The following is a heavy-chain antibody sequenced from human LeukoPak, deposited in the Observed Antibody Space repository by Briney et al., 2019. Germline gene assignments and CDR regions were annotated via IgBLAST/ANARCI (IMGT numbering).Heavy chain of an antibody. CDR1: GGSFSGYY. Sequence: SETLSLTCAVYGGSFSGYYWSWIRQPPGKGLEWIGEINHSGSTNYNPSLKSRVTISVDTSKNQFSLKLSSVTAADTAVYYCAMVSGGYRSGFGYWGQGTLVTVSS. CDR3: AMVSGGYRSGFGY. D-gene: IGHD1-26*01. J-gene: IGHJ4*02. V-gene: IGHV4-34*01. CDR2: INHSGST.